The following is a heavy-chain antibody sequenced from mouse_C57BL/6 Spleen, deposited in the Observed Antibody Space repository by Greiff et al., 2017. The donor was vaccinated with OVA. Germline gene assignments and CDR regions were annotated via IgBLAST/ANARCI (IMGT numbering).Heavy chain of an antibody. CDR3: ARALVRDYDDLYAMDY. CDR1: GYTFTSYW. CDR2: IDPSDSYT. V-gene: IGHV1-50*01. Sequence: QVQLQQPGAELVKPGASVKLSCKASGYTFTSYWMQWVKQRPGKGLEWIGEIDPSDSYTNYNQKFKGQATLTVDTSSSTAYMQLSSLTSEDSAVYYCARALVRDYDDLYAMDYWGQGTSVTVSS. D-gene: IGHD2-4*01. J-gene: IGHJ4*01.